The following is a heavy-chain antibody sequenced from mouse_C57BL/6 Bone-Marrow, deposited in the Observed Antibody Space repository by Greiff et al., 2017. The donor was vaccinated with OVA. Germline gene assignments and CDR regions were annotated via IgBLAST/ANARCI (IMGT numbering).Heavy chain of an antibody. D-gene: IGHD2-14*01. J-gene: IGHJ4*01. Sequence: EVKLVESGGGLVQPGGSLKLSCAASGFTFSDYYMYWVRQTPEKRLEWVAYISNGGGSTYYPDTVKGRFTISRDNAKNTLYLQMSRLKSEDTAMYYCARRYDNAMDYWGQGTSVTVSS. CDR2: ISNGGGST. CDR3: ARRYDNAMDY. CDR1: GFTFSDYY. V-gene: IGHV5-12*01.